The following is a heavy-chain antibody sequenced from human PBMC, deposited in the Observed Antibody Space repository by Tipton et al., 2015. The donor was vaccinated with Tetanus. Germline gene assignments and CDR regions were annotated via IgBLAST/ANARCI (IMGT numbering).Heavy chain of an antibody. CDR3: ARGFEWTAAAALDYYYGMDV. CDR1: GYTFTGYY. CDR2: INPNSGGT. V-gene: IGHV1-2*04. J-gene: IGHJ6*02. D-gene: IGHD6-13*01. Sequence: QLVQSGAEVKKPGASVKVSCKASGYTFTGYYMHWVRQAPGQGLEWMGWINPNSGGTNYAQKFQGWVTMTRDTSISTAYMELSRLRSDDTAVYYCARGFEWTAAAALDYYYGMDVWGQGTTVTVSS.